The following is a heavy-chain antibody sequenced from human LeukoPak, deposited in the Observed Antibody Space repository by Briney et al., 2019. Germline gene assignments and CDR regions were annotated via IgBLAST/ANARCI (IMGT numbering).Heavy chain of an antibody. CDR3: ARAGGGGSYSGSYYFDY. CDR1: GGSISSYY. Sequence: KPSETLSLTCTVSGGSISSYYWSWIRQPAGKGLEWIGRIYTSGSTNYNPSLKSRVPISVDKSKNQFSLKLSSVTAADTAVYCCARAGGGGSYSGSYYFDYWGQGTLVTVSS. V-gene: IGHV4-4*07. J-gene: IGHJ4*02. CDR2: IYTSGST. D-gene: IGHD1-26*01.